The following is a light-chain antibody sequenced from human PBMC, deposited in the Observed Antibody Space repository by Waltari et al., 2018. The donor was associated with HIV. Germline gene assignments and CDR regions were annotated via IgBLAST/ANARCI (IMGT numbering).Light chain of an antibody. CDR3: QQYNNWLET. CDR2: GAS. V-gene: IGKV3-15*01. Sequence: EIVMTQSPVTLSVSQGERATLSCRASQSVSSNLAWYQQKPGQAPRLLIYGASTRATGIPARFSGSGSGTNFTLTISSLQSEDFAVYYCQQYNNWLETFGPGTKVDIK. CDR1: QSVSSN. J-gene: IGKJ3*01.